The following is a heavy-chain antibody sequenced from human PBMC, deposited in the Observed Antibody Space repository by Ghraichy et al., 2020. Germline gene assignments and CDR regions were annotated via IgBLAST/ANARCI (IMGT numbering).Heavy chain of an antibody. CDR2: ISYDGSNK. Sequence: GSLRLSCAASGFTLSPFAMHWVRQAPGKGLESVAVISYDGSNKYYADSVKGRFTISRDNSENTLGLQMDSLKTEDTAVYYCARGTNSLGYWGQGTLVTVSS. J-gene: IGHJ4*02. CDR3: ARGTNSLGY. CDR1: GFTLSPFA. D-gene: IGHD4-23*01. V-gene: IGHV3-30-3*01.